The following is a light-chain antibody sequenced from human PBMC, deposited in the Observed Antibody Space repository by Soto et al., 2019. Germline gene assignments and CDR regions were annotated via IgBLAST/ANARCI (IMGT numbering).Light chain of an antibody. J-gene: IGKJ1*01. V-gene: IGKV3-20*01. CDR2: GAS. CDR1: QSVSSSY. Sequence: DIVLTQSPGTLSLSPGERATLSCRASQSVSSSYLAWYQQKPGQAPRLLIFGASSRATGIPDRFSGSGSGTDFTLTISRLEPEDFAVYYCQHYGGSSWTVGQGTKVDSK. CDR3: QHYGGSSWT.